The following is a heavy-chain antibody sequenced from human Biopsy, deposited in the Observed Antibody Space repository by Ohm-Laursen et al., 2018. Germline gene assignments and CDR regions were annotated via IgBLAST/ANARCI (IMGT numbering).Heavy chain of an antibody. CDR1: GGSFSGYY. CDR2: INHRGST. V-gene: IGHV4-34*01. CDR3: ARGRLRAVARFDY. Sequence: SQTLSLTCAVYGGSFSGYYWSWIRQPPGKGLEWIGEINHRGSTNYNPSLKSRVTISVDTSKNQFSLKLSSVPAADTAVYYCARGRLRAVARFDYWGQGTLVTVSS. D-gene: IGHD6-19*01. J-gene: IGHJ4*02.